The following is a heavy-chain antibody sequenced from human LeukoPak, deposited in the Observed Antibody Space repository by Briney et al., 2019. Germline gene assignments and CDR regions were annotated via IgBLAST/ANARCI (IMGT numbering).Heavy chain of an antibody. V-gene: IGHV4-59*01. CDR3: ARLRGNYFPDF. D-gene: IGHD2/OR15-2a*01. Sequence: SETLSLTCTVSGGSMSGYYWTWIRQPPGKALEWIAYIYYTGTTNYNPSLESRVTISVDTSRNQFSLRLSSVAAADTAVYYCARLRGNYFPDFWGQGPLVTVSS. CDR2: IYYTGTT. J-gene: IGHJ4*02. CDR1: GGSMSGYY.